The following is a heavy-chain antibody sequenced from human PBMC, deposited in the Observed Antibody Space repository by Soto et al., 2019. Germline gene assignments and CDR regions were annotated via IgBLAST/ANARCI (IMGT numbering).Heavy chain of an antibody. J-gene: IGHJ6*02. V-gene: IGHV1-3*01. CDR1: GYTFTSYA. CDR2: INAGNGNT. D-gene: IGHD3-10*01. CDR3: ARGGRAPYYYYCMDA. Sequence: GASVKVSCKASGYTFTSYAMHWVRQAPGQRLEWMGWINAGNGNTKYAQKFQGRVTMTRDTSTSTANMELSSLRSEDTAVYYCARGGRAPYYYYCMDAWRQWTAGTVAS.